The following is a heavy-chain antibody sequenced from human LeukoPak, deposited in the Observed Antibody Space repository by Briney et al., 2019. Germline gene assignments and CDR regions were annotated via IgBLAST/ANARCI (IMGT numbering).Heavy chain of an antibody. D-gene: IGHD7-27*01. CDR2: IYYSGST. CDR1: GGSISSSSYY. Sequence: SETLSLTCTVSGGSISSSSYYWGWIGQPPGKGLEWIGSIYYSGSTYYNPSLKSRVTISVDTSKNQFSLKLSSVTAADTAVYYCASNWATLPNWFDPWGQGTLVTVSS. CDR3: ASNWATLPNWFDP. V-gene: IGHV4-39*01. J-gene: IGHJ5*02.